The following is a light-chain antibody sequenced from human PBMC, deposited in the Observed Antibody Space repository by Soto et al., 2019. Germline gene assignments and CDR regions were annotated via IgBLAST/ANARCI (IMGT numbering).Light chain of an antibody. V-gene: IGLV2-8*01. CDR1: SSDVGGYNY. J-gene: IGLJ2*01. CDR2: EVS. CDR3: SSYAGSNIV. Sequence: QSALTQHPSASGSPGQSVTISCTGTSSDVGGYNYVSWYQQHPGKAPKLMIYEVSKRPSGVPDRFSGSKSGNTASLTVSGLQAEDEADYYCSSYAGSNIVFGGGTQLTVL.